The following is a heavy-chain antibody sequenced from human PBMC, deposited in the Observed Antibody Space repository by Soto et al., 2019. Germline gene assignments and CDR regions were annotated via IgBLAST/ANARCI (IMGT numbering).Heavy chain of an antibody. D-gene: IGHD3-9*01. CDR3: ARVDHRGYFAVLTDY. CDR1: GDSLSSGGHY. Sequence: SETLSLTCTVSGDSLSSGGHYWSWIRQHPGKGLEWIGHIYDSVNTYYSPSLRSRVTISADMSKNQFSLNLRSVTAADTAVYYCARVDHRGYFAVLTDYWGQGTLVTVSS. CDR2: IYDSVNT. J-gene: IGHJ4*02. V-gene: IGHV4-31*03.